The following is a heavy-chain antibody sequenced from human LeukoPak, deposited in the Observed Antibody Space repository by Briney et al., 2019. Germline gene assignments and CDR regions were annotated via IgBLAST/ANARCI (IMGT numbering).Heavy chain of an antibody. CDR3: TKELHVAVAVADYYYFYMDV. J-gene: IGHJ6*03. V-gene: IGHV3-23*01. Sequence: PGGSLRLSCAASGFAFSSFAMGWVRQSPGKGLEWLSTINGGGNTTFYSDSVNGRFTISRDNSKNTLYLHMDSLRPDDTAIYYCTKELHVAVAVADYYYFYMDVWGGGTAVTVSS. CDR2: INGGGNTT. CDR1: GFAFSSFA. D-gene: IGHD6-19*01.